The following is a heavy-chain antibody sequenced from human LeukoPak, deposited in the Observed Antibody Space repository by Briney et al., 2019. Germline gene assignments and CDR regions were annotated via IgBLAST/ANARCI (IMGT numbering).Heavy chain of an antibody. D-gene: IGHD1-1*01. CDR1: GYTFTSYG. Sequence: ASVKVSCKASGYTFTSYGISWVRQAPGQGLEWMGWISAYNGNTNYAQKLQGRVTMTTDTSTSTAYMELRSLRSDDTAVYYCARDRRPSNWNDAIRVLSHWGQGTLVTVSS. CDR3: ARDRRPSNWNDAIRVLSH. J-gene: IGHJ4*02. CDR2: ISAYNGNT. V-gene: IGHV1-18*01.